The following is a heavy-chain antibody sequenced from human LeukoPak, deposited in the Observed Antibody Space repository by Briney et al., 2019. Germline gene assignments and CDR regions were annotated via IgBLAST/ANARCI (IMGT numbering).Heavy chain of an antibody. CDR2: MNPNSGNT. CDR1: GYTFTCYD. CDR3: ARGGLAGYCTNGVCQDV. Sequence: ASVKVSCKASGYTFTCYDINWVRQATGQGLEWMGWMNPNSGNTGYAQKFQGRVTMTRNTSISTAYMELSSLKAEDTAVYYCARGGLAGYCTNGVCQDVWGKGTTVTVSS. J-gene: IGHJ6*04. D-gene: IGHD2-8*01. V-gene: IGHV1-8*01.